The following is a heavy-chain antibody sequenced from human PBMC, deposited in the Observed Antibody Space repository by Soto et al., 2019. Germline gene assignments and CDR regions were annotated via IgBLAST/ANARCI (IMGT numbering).Heavy chain of an antibody. CDR3: AREAEGDYYYYYMDV. CDR1: GYSFTSYW. D-gene: IGHD6-25*01. Sequence: GESLKISCKGSGYSFTSYWIGWVRQMPGKGLEWMGIIYPGDSDTRYSPSFQGQVTISADKSISTAYLQWSSLKASDTAMYYCAREAEGDYYYYYMDVWGKGTTVTVSS. V-gene: IGHV5-51*01. J-gene: IGHJ6*03. CDR2: IYPGDSDT.